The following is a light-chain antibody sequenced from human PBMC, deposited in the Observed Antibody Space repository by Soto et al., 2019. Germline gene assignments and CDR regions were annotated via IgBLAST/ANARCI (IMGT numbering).Light chain of an antibody. CDR3: QHYNSYGT. V-gene: IGKV1-5*01. CDR1: QNIDRW. Sequence: DIQMTQSTSTLPASVGYTVIITFRASQNIDRWVAWYQQKSGKAPKILIYHASSLETGVPSRFSGSGSGTEFTLTISSVQPDDFASYYCQHYNSYGTFGQGTKVDIK. CDR2: HAS. J-gene: IGKJ1*01.